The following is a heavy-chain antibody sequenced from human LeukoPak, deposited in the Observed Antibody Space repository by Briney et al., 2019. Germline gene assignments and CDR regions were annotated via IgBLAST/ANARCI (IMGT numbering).Heavy chain of an antibody. V-gene: IGHV3-7*01. CDR2: IKEDGSEK. CDR1: GFTFSSYW. J-gene: IGHJ4*02. D-gene: IGHD3-3*01. CDR3: ARELQFVTIFGVVSTAHDY. Sequence: PGGSLRLSCAASGFTFSSYWMSWVRQAPGKGLEWVANIKEDGSEKHYVDSVKGRFTISRDNAKNSLYLQMNSLRAEDTAVYYCARELQFVTIFGVVSTAHDYWGQGTLVTVSS.